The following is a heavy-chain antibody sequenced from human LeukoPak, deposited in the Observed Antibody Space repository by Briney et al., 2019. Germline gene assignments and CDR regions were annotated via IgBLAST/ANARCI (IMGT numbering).Heavy chain of an antibody. CDR1: GFTFSDYY. D-gene: IGHD3-10*01. V-gene: IGHV3-11*01. J-gene: IGHJ6*02. CDR2: ISSSGSTI. Sequence: EGSLRLSCAASGFTFSDYYMSWIRQAPGKGLEWVSYISSSGSTIYYADSVKGRFTISRDNAKNSLYLQMNSLRAEDTAVYYCARRYYYGSGRNGMDVWGQGTTVTVSS. CDR3: ARRYYYGSGRNGMDV.